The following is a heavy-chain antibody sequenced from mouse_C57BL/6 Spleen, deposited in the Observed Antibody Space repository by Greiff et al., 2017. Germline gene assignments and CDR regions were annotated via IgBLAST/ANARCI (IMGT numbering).Heavy chain of an antibody. D-gene: IGHD1-1*01. CDR2: IDPSDSYT. V-gene: IGHV1-69*01. J-gene: IGHJ2*01. CDR3: ARRDYYPSYFDY. Sequence: QVQLQQPGAELVMPGASVKLSCKASGYTFTSYWMHWVKQRPGQGLEWIGEIDPSDSYTNYNQKFKGKSTLTVDKSASTAYMQLSSLTSEDSAVYCCARRDYYPSYFDYWGQGTTLTVSS. CDR1: GYTFTSYW.